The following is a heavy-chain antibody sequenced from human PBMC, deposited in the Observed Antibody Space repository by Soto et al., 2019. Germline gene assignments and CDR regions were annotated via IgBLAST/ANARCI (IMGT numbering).Heavy chain of an antibody. CDR2: ISAYNGNT. CDR1: GYTFTSYA. CDR3: ARGIVGALEYFQH. D-gene: IGHD1-26*01. Sequence: ASVKVSCKASGYTFTSYAMHWVRQAPGQRLEWMGWISAYNGNTNYAQKLQGRVTMTTDTPTSTAYMELRSLRSDDTAVYYCARGIVGALEYFQHWGQGTLVTVSS. J-gene: IGHJ1*01. V-gene: IGHV1-18*01.